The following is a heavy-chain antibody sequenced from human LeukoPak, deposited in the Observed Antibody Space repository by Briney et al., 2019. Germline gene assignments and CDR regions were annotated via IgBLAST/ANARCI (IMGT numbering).Heavy chain of an antibody. J-gene: IGHJ5*02. CDR3: ARRGTYQNWFDP. Sequence: GGSLRLSCAASTFTFSSYWMRWVRQAPGKGMEWVATIKDDGSENYYVDSVSGRFTISRDNAKNSLYLQMNSLRAEDTAVYYCARRGTYQNWFDPLGPGNPGHRLL. V-gene: IGHV3-7*01. CDR2: IKDDGSEN. CDR1: TFTFSSYW. D-gene: IGHD3-16*01.